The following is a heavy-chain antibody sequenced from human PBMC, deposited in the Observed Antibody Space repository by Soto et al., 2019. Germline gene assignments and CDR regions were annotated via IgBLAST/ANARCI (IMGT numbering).Heavy chain of an antibody. CDR2: IYNRGST. J-gene: IGHJ4*02. V-gene: IGHV4-30-2*06. Sequence: PSETLSLTCAVSGGSIRRAGSACSWNRHSPGKGVECLGYIYNRGSTFDNPSFKSRLTISVDRSKNQFPLQLNSVTAADTAVYYCASSRVVTTYFHYWGQGTLVTVSS. D-gene: IGHD2-21*02. CDR3: ASSRVVTTYFHY. CDR1: GGSIRRAGSA.